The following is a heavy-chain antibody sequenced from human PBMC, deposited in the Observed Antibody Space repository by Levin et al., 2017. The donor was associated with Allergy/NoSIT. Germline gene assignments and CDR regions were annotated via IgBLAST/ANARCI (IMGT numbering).Heavy chain of an antibody. V-gene: IGHV5-10-1*01. CDR1: GYSFTSYW. CDR3: ARQLGSGYSGPLSGSQDY. CDR2: IDPSDSYT. D-gene: IGHD1-26*01. J-gene: IGHJ4*02. Sequence: KVSCKGSGYSFTSYWISWVRQMPGKGLEWMGRIDPSDSYTNYSPSFQGHVTISADKSISTAYLQWSSLKASDTAMYYCARQLGSGYSGPLSGSQDYWGQGTLVTVSS.